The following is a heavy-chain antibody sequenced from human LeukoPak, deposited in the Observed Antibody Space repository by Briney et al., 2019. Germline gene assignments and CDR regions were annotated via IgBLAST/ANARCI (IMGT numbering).Heavy chain of an antibody. Sequence: SEPLSLTCAVSGVSFSDYSWSWIRQPPGKGLEWIGEINHRGSTNYNPSLKSRVTISVDTSNNHLSLRLSSVTAADTAVYYCARLRWGAFDIWGQGTMVTVSS. CDR2: INHRGST. CDR1: GVSFSDYS. J-gene: IGHJ3*02. CDR3: ARLRWGAFDI. D-gene: IGHD4-23*01. V-gene: IGHV4-34*01.